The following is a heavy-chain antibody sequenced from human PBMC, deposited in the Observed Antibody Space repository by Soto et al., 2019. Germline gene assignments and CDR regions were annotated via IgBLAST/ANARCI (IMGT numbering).Heavy chain of an antibody. J-gene: IGHJ6*02. CDR3: ARDKRRMGGDGMDV. CDR2: IYYRGDT. CDR1: GDSVSSYNYY. Sequence: QVQLQESGPGQVKPSETLSLTCDVSGDSVSSYNYYWSWIRQPPGKGLEWIGYIYYRGDTTYNPSLESRVSISIDTAKNQFSLKLNSVTAADTAVYYCARDKRRMGGDGMDVWGQGTTVTVSS. D-gene: IGHD3-16*01. V-gene: IGHV4-61*01.